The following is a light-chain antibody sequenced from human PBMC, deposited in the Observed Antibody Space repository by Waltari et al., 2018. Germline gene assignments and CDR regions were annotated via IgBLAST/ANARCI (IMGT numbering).Light chain of an antibody. CDR1: RIVSSNF. Sequence: EIVLTQSPGTLLLSPGERATLSCRASRIVSSNFLAWYKQKPGQAPRLLIYDGSTRAAGIPDRFSGSGSGTDFTLTISRLEPEDFAVYYCQQYSASSWTFGQGTKVQIK. CDR2: DGS. CDR3: QQYSASSWT. V-gene: IGKV3-20*01. J-gene: IGKJ1*01.